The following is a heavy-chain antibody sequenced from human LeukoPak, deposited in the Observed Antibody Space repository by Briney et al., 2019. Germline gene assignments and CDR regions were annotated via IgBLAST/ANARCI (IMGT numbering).Heavy chain of an antibody. V-gene: IGHV4-39*01. D-gene: IGHD4-11*01. CDR3: TRHGSNYWFDP. CDR2: IYYSGST. J-gene: IGHJ5*02. CDR1: GGSIXSXXXS. Sequence: PSETLSLTCTVPGGSIXSXXXSXGXXXQPXXKXLXWIGSIYYSGSTYYNPSLKSRVTMSVDTSKNQFSLKLSSVTAADTAVYYCTRHGSNYWFDPWGQGTLVTVSS.